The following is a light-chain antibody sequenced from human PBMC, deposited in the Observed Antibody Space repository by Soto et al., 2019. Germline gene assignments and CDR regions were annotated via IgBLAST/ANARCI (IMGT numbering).Light chain of an antibody. Sequence: DMHMTQSPSTLSGSVGYRVTITCRASQTISSWLAWYQQKPGKAPKLLIYKASTLKSGVPSRFSGSGSGTEFTLTISSLQPDDFATYYCQHYNSYSEAFGQGTKVDIK. J-gene: IGKJ1*01. V-gene: IGKV1-5*03. CDR2: KAS. CDR3: QHYNSYSEA. CDR1: QTISSW.